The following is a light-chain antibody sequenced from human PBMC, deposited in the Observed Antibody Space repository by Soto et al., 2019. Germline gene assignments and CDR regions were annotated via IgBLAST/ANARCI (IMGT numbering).Light chain of an antibody. CDR2: EVT. CDR3: SSYTNINTRACV. CDR1: SGDIGSYNR. Sequence: QSALTQPASVSGSPGQSITISCTGTSGDIGSYNRVSWYQQHPGKAPKLIIYEVTDRPSGVSNRFSGSTSGNTASLTISGLQAEDEDEYYCSSYTNINTRACVFGTGTKLTVL. V-gene: IGLV2-14*01. J-gene: IGLJ1*01.